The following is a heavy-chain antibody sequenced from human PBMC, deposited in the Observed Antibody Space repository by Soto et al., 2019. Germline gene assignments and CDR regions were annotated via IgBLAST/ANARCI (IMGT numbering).Heavy chain of an antibody. CDR1: GFTFSSYS. CDR2: ISSSSSYI. V-gene: IGHV3-21*01. CDR3: AKLSAAAGTLGYYYYYMDV. D-gene: IGHD6-13*01. J-gene: IGHJ6*03. Sequence: EVQLVESGGGLVKPGGSLRLSCAASGFTFSSYSMNWVRQAPGKGLEWVSSISSSSSYIYYADSVKGRFTISRDNAKNSLYLQMYSLRAEDTAVYYCAKLSAAAGTLGYYYYYMDVWGKGTTVTVSS.